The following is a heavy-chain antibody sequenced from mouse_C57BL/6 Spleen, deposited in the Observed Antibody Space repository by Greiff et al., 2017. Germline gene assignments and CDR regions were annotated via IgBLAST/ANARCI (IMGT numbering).Heavy chain of an antibody. Sequence: EVQLQESGGGLVQPKGSLKLSCAASGFSFNTYAMNWVRQAPGKGLEWVARIRSKSNNYATYYADSVKDRFTISRDDSESMLYLQMNNLKTEDTAMYYCVRQDLSQYYYAMDYWGQGTSVTVSS. CDR1: GFSFNTYA. J-gene: IGHJ4*01. CDR3: VRQDLSQYYYAMDY. CDR2: IRSKSNNYAT. D-gene: IGHD2-3*01. V-gene: IGHV10-1*01.